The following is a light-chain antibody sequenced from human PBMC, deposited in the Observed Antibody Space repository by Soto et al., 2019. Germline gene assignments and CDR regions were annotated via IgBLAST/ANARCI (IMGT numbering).Light chain of an antibody. V-gene: IGLV2-14*03. J-gene: IGLJ1*01. Sequence: QSALTQPASVSGSPGQSITISCTGTSSDVGGYNFVSWYQQHPGKVPKLMICDVNRRPSGVSDRFSGSKSGNTASLTISGLQAEDEGDYYCCSDTSSSTHVFGSGTKVTVL. CDR1: SSDVGGYNF. CDR3: CSDTSSSTHV. CDR2: DVN.